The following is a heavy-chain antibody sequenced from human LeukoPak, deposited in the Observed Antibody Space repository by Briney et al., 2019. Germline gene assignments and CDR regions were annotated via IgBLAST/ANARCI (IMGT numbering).Heavy chain of an antibody. J-gene: IGHJ4*02. CDR2: IYHSGST. D-gene: IGHD3-3*01. Sequence: SETLSLTCTVSGGSISSSTYYWAWIRQPPGKGLEWIGSIYHSGSTYYNPSLKSRVTISVDTSKNQFSLKLSSVIAADTAVYYCAEEYDFWSGYENWGQGTLVTVSS. CDR3: AEEYDFWSGYEN. CDR1: GGSISSSTYY. V-gene: IGHV4-39*07.